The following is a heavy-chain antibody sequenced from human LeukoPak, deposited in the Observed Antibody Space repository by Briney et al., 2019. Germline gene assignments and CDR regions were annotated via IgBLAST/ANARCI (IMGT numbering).Heavy chain of an antibody. CDR1: GFTVSSNY. J-gene: IGHJ4*02. CDR3: AKGSAAARPYYFDF. V-gene: IGHV3-53*01. D-gene: IGHD6-6*01. Sequence: GGSLRLSCAASGFTVSSNYMSWVRQAPGKGLEWVSVIYSGGSTYYADSVKGRFTISRDNSKNTLYLQMNSLRAEDTAVYFCAKGSAAARPYYFDFWGQGTLVTVSS. CDR2: IYSGGST.